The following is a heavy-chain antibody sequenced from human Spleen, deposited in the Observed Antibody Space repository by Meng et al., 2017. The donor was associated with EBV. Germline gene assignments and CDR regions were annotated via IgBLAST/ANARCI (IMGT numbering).Heavy chain of an antibody. CDR1: GYTFSTYG. CDR3: ARMYILTGYWTSLET. Sequence: VQLVQSEREVKGPGASVKVSCQASGYTFSTYGITWVRQAPGQGLEWMGWIDPYNGDTKFAQKFQGRVTMTTDTSTSTAYMEVRSLRSDDTAIYYCARMYILTGYWTSLETWGQGTLVTVSS. J-gene: IGHJ5*02. V-gene: IGHV1-18*01. D-gene: IGHD3-9*01. CDR2: IDPYNGDT.